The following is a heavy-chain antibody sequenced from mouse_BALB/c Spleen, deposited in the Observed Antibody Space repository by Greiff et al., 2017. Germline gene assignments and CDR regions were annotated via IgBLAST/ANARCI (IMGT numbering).Heavy chain of an antibody. CDR2: ICCYNGST. V-gene: IGHV1S34*01. Sequence: LVKTGASVKIFCQASGYSFTGYYMPWVKQSHGKSLVRNGYICCYNGSTCSNQKFKGKATFTVNTSSSTANMQFNSLTSEDSAVYYCATIYYGNSVYAMDDWGQGTSVTVSS. CDR3: ATIYYGNSVYAMDD. J-gene: IGHJ4*01. D-gene: IGHD2-1*01. CDR1: GYSFTGYY.